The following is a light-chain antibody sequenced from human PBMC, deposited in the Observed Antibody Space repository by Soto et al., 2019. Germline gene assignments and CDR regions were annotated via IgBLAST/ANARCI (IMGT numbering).Light chain of an antibody. CDR3: QQYGSSPST. CDR1: QSVSSNY. J-gene: IGKJ1*01. Sequence: EIVLTQSPGTLSLSPGERDTLSCRASQSVSSNYITWYQQKPGQAPRRLIFGASSRATGIPDRFSGSGSGTDFTLTISRLEPEDFAVYYCQQYGSSPSTFGQGTKVEIK. V-gene: IGKV3-20*01. CDR2: GAS.